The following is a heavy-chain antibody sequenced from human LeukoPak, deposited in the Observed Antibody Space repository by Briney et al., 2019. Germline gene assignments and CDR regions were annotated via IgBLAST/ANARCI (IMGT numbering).Heavy chain of an antibody. CDR2: INTSGGST. Sequence: ASVKVSCKASGYTFISYYLHWVRQAPGQGLEWWGIINTSGGSTSYAQKFQGRVTMTRDTSTTTVYMEVSSLRSEDTAVYYCARGSYSYQGYFDLWGRGTLVTVSS. CDR3: ARGSYSYQGYFDL. V-gene: IGHV1-46*01. D-gene: IGHD5-18*01. CDR1: GYTFISYY. J-gene: IGHJ2*01.